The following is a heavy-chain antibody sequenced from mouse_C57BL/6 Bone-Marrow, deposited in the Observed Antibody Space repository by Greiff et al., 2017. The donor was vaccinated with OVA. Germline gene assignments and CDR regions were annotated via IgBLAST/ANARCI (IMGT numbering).Heavy chain of an antibody. V-gene: IGHV1-59*01. CDR3: ARELADV. CDR1: GYTFTSYW. Sequence: QVHVKQPGAELVRPGTSVKLSCKASGYTFTSYWMHWVKQRPGQGLEWIGVIDPSDSYTNYNQKFKGKATLTVDTSSSTAYMQLSSLTSEDSAVYYCARELADVWGTGTTVTVSS. D-gene: IGHD4-1*01. J-gene: IGHJ1*03. CDR2: IDPSDSYT.